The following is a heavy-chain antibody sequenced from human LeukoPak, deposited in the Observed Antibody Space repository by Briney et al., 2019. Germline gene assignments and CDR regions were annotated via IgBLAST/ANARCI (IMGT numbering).Heavy chain of an antibody. Sequence: KPGESLKISCKGSGYSFTSYWIGWVRQMPGKSLEWMGIIYPGDSDIRYSPSFQGQVTISADKSISTAYLQWSSLKASDTAMYYCASQCSSTSCYGGGLDPWGQGTLVTVSS. J-gene: IGHJ5*02. V-gene: IGHV5-51*01. D-gene: IGHD2-2*01. CDR2: IYPGDSDI. CDR3: ASQCSSTSCYGGGLDP. CDR1: GYSFTSYW.